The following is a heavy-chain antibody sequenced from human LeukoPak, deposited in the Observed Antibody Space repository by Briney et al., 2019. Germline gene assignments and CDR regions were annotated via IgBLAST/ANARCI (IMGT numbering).Heavy chain of an antibody. CDR2: ISGSGGST. CDR1: GFTFSGYA. V-gene: IGHV3-23*01. CDR3: AKGVYSYGFHDAFDI. Sequence: GGSLRLSCAASGFTFSGYAMSWVRQAPGKGLEWVSAISGSGGSTYYADSVKGRFTISRDDSKNTLYLQMNSLRAEDTAVYYCAKGVYSYGFHDAFDIWGQGTMVTVSS. J-gene: IGHJ3*02. D-gene: IGHD5-18*01.